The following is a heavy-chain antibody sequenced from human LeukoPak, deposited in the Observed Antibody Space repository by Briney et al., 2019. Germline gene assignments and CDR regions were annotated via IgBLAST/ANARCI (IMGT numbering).Heavy chain of an antibody. V-gene: IGHV3-21*01. CDR2: ISSSSSYI. CDR3: ARGPSGYHNT. J-gene: IGHJ4*02. D-gene: IGHD5-12*01. Sequence: GGSLRLSCAASGFTFSSYSMNWVRQAPGKGLEWVSSISSSSSYIYYADSVKGRFTISRDNSKDTLYLQMNSLRAEDTAVYYCARGPSGYHNTGGQGTLVTVSS. CDR1: GFTFSSYS.